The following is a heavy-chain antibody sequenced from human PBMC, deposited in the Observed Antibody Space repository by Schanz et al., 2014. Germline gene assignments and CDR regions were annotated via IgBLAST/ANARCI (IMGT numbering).Heavy chain of an antibody. CDR2: ISSGSSYA. V-gene: IGHV3-11*06. CDR3: ARPRFDYGEVDY. J-gene: IGHJ4*02. D-gene: IGHD4-17*01. Sequence: QEQLVESGGGLVKPGGSLRLSCAASGFTFSSYAMHWIRQAPGKGLEWVSDISSGSSYANYADSVRGRFTISRDRFQNTLYLRMSSLRAEDTAVYYCARPRFDYGEVDYWGQGTLVTVSS. CDR1: GFTFSSYA.